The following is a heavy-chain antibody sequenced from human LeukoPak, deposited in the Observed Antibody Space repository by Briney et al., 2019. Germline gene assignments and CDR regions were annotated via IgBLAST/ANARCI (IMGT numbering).Heavy chain of an antibody. CDR1: GGSISNYY. Sequence: SETLSLTCTVSGGSISNYYWSWIRQSPVKGLEWIGFIYYSGSTNYNPSLKSRVTISVDTSKNQFSLKLSPVTAADTAVYYCASFSMVAGYFDYWGQGTLVTVSS. CDR2: IYYSGST. CDR3: ASFSMVAGYFDY. J-gene: IGHJ4*02. D-gene: IGHD2-15*01. V-gene: IGHV4-59*12.